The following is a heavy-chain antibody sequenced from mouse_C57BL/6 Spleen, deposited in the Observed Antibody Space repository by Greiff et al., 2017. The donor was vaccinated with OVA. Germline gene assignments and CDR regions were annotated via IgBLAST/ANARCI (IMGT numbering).Heavy chain of an antibody. J-gene: IGHJ1*03. CDR2: IDPSDSYT. Sequence: VQLQQPGAELVRPGTSVKLSCKASGYTFTSYWMHWVKQRPGQGLEWIGVIDPSDSYTNYNQKFKGKATLTVDTSSSTAYMQLSSLTSEDSAVYYCASHYGSSYDWYFDVWGTGTTVTVSS. CDR3: ASHYGSSYDWYFDV. D-gene: IGHD1-1*01. CDR1: GYTFTSYW. V-gene: IGHV1-59*01.